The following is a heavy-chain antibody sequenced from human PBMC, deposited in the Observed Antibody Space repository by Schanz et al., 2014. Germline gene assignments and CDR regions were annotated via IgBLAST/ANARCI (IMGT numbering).Heavy chain of an antibody. CDR3: ARADFWTGYASLDYYYGMDV. D-gene: IGHD3-3*01. V-gene: IGHV3-48*02. Sequence: EVQLVESGGNLVQPGGSLRLSCVASGFTFSSHSMNWVRQAPGQGLEWLSYISGSGNTIYYADSVKGRFTISRDNAKNSLSLQMDRLRDEDTAVYYCARADFWTGYASLDYYYGMDVWGQGTTVTVSS. J-gene: IGHJ6*02. CDR1: GFTFSSHS. CDR2: ISGSGNTI.